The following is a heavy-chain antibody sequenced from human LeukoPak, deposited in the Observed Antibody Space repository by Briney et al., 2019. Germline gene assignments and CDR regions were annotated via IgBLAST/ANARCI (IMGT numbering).Heavy chain of an antibody. Sequence: EASVKVSCKASGGTFSSYAISWVRQAPGQGLEWMGGIIPIFGTANYAQKFQGRVTITADKSTSTAYMELSSLRSEDTAVYYCATYGSGSYPYDYWGQGTLVTVSS. J-gene: IGHJ4*02. V-gene: IGHV1-69*06. CDR3: ATYGSGSYPYDY. CDR2: IIPIFGTA. D-gene: IGHD3-10*01. CDR1: GGTFSSYA.